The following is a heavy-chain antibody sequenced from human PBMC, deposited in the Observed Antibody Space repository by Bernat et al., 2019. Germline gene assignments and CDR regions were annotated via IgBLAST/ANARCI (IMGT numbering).Heavy chain of an antibody. CDR1: GFVFSNFY. V-gene: IGHV3-11*04. CDR3: ARDPDYGGYSYFES. D-gene: IGHD4-23*01. Sequence: QVQLVESGGGLVKPGESLRLSCAASGFVFSNFYLTWIRQTPGKRLEWVSNHADSMRGRFTISRDDAKNTLSLQMNSLRAEDTAVYYCARDPDYGGYSYFESWGQGTLVTVSS. J-gene: IGHJ4*02.